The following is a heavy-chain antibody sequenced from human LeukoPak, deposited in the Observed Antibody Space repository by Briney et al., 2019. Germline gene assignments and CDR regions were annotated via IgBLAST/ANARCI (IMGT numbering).Heavy chain of an antibody. V-gene: IGHV3-7*04. CDR1: GFTFSSYW. CDR2: IKQDGSEK. CDR3: VRGGRGGIPAFYI. J-gene: IGHJ3*02. D-gene: IGHD3-10*01. Sequence: PGGSLRLSCAASGFTFSSYWMSWVRQAPGKGLEWVANIKQDGSEKYYVDSVKGRFTISRANAKNSLYLQMNSLRAEDTAVYYCVRGGRGGIPAFYIRGQGTMVTGSS.